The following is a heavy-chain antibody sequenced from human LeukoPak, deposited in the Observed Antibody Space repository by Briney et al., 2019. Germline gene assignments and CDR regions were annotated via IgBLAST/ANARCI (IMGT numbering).Heavy chain of an antibody. CDR1: GFTVGSNY. J-gene: IGHJ4*02. V-gene: IGHV3-66*01. D-gene: IGHD2-15*01. CDR2: IYSGGST. CDR3: ARDVLPYCSGGSCTIDY. Sequence: AGGSLRLSCAASGFTVGSNYMSWVRQAPGKGLEWVSVIYSGGSTYYADSVKGRFTISRDNSKNTLYLQMNSLRAEDTAVYYCARDVLPYCSGGSCTIDYWGQGTLVTVSS.